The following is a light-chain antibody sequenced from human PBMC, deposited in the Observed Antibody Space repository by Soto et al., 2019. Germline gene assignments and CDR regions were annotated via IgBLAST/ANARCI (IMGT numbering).Light chain of an antibody. V-gene: IGLV2-14*01. CDR1: SSDVGGYNY. Sequence: QSALTQPASVSGSPGQSITISCTGTSSDVGGYNYVSWYQQHPGNAPKLMIYDVSNRPAGVSNRFSGSKSGNTASLTISGLQAEDEADYSCSAYTSSSTNVVFGGGTKLTVL. J-gene: IGLJ2*01. CDR3: SAYTSSSTNVV. CDR2: DVS.